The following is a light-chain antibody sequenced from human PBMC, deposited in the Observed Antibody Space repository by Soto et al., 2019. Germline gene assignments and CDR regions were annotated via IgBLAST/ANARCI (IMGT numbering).Light chain of an antibody. V-gene: IGLV2-23*01. Sequence: QSALTQPASVSGSPGQSITISCTATSSDVGSYYLVSWYQHHPGKAPKLMIYEGSKRPSGVSNRFSGSKSGNTACLTISGLQAEDEADYYCCSYAGSSTWVFGGGTKLTVL. J-gene: IGLJ2*01. CDR3: CSYAGSSTWV. CDR2: EGS. CDR1: SSDVGSYYL.